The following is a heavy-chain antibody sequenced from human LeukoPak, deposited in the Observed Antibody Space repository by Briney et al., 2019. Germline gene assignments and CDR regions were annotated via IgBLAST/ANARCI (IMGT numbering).Heavy chain of an antibody. CDR3: ARGGSYYDSSGYYDAFDI. J-gene: IGHJ3*02. CDR2: INPNSGGT. V-gene: IGHV1-2*02. Sequence: ASVKVSCKASGYTFTGYYMHWVRQAPGQGLEWMGWINPNSGGTNYAQKFQGRVTMTRDTSISTVYMEMSRLRSDDTAVYSCARGGSYYDSSGYYDAFDIWGQGTMVTVSP. D-gene: IGHD3-22*01. CDR1: GYTFTGYY.